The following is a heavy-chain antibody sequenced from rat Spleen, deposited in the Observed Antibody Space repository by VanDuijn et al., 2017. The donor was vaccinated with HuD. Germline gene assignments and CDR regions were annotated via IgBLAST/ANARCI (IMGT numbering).Heavy chain of an antibody. CDR3: ARQSEGIVSWFAY. CDR1: GFTFSDYN. J-gene: IGHJ3*01. V-gene: IGHV5-25*01. D-gene: IGHD1-11*01. Sequence: EVQLVESGGGLVQPGRSLKLSCAASGFTFSDYNMAWVRQAPKKGLEWVATISTGGGNTYYRDSVKGRFTISRDNAKSTLYLQMDSLRSEDTASYYCARQSEGIVSWFAYWGQGTLVTVSS. CDR2: ISTGGGNT.